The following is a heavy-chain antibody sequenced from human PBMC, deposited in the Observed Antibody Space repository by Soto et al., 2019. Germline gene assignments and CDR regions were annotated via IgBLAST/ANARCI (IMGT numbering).Heavy chain of an antibody. Sequence: ASVKVSCKASGYTFTSYYMHWVRQAPGQGLEWMGIINPSGGSTSYAQKFQGRVTMTRDTSTSTVYMELSSLRSEDTAVYYCARARNHAYSSSHNWFDPWGQGTLVTVSS. CDR3: ARARNHAYSSSHNWFDP. J-gene: IGHJ5*02. CDR1: GYTFTSYY. D-gene: IGHD6-6*01. V-gene: IGHV1-46*01. CDR2: INPSGGST.